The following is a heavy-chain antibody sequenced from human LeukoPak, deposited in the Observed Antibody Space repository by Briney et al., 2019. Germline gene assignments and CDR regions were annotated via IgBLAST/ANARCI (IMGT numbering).Heavy chain of an antibody. D-gene: IGHD5-18*01. CDR2: ISSSGSSI. V-gene: IGHV3-48*03. Sequence: GGSLRLSCAASGFTFSSYEMNWVRQAPGKGLEWVSYISSSGSSIYYADSVKGRFTISRDNTKNSLYLQMNSLRAEDTAVYYCARGGKRIQLWSTSDYWGQGTLVTVSS. J-gene: IGHJ4*02. CDR3: ARGGKRIQLWSTSDY. CDR1: GFTFSSYE.